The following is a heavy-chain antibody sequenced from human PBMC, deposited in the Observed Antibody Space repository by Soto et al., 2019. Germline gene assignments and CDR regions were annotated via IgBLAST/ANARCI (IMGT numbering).Heavy chain of an antibody. CDR3: ARAGECGGDCYSYFDY. CDR2: IYYSGST. D-gene: IGHD2-21*02. V-gene: IGHV4-59*01. Sequence: PSETLCLTWPVAGGSISSYCWSWIRQTPGKGLEWIGYIYYSGSTNYNPSLKSRVTISVDTSKNQFSLKLSSVTAADTAVYYCARAGECGGDCYSYFDYWGQGTLVTVSS. CDR1: GGSISSYC. J-gene: IGHJ4*02.